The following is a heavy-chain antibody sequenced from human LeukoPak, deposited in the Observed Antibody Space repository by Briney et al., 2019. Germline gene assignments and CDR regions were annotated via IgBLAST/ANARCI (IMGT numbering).Heavy chain of an antibody. CDR2: IYYSETT. CDR3: ARFPGGAEYRHYYYMDV. J-gene: IGHJ6*03. D-gene: IGHD1-14*01. V-gene: IGHV4-59*01. CDR1: GGSICNYF. Sequence: SETLSLTCSVSGGSICNYFWSWIRQPPGKGLECIGFIYYSETTNYNPSFKSRVTISVDTSKNQFSLKLNSVTAADTAVYYCARFPGGAEYRHYYYMDVWGKGTTVTVSS.